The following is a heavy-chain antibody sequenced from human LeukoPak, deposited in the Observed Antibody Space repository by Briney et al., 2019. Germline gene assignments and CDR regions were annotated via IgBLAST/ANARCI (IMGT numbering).Heavy chain of an antibody. D-gene: IGHD4-17*01. CDR3: AREDYGDYYRLFDY. CDR2: INESGST. CDR1: GGSFSGYY. V-gene: IGHV4-34*01. Sequence: SSETLSLNCAVYGGSFSGYYWSWIRQPPGKGLEWSGEINESGSTNYNPSLKSRVTISVDTSKNQLSLKLSSVTAADTAVYYCAREDYGDYYRLFDYWGQGTLVIVSS. J-gene: IGHJ4*02.